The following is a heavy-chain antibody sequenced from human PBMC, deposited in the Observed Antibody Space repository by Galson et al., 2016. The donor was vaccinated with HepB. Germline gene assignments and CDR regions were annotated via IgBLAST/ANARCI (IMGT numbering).Heavy chain of an antibody. D-gene: IGHD3-10*01. CDR1: GSTFNSYS. J-gene: IGHJ6*04. CDR2: ISSSSAI. Sequence: SLRLSCAASGSTFNSYSMNWVRQAPGKGLEWVSYISSSSAIYYADSVKGRFTISRDNAKNSLYLQMNSLRAEDTAVYYCARGGSGSHPNQHYFYYYALDVWGIGATVTVPS. V-gene: IGHV3-48*01. CDR3: ARGGSGSHPNQHYFYYYALDV.